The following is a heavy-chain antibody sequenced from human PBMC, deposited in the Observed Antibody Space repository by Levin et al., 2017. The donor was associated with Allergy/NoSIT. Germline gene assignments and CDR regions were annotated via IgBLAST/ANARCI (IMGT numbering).Heavy chain of an antibody. V-gene: IGHV3-9*01. D-gene: IGHD6-19*01. J-gene: IGHJ6*02. Sequence: GGSLRLSCVASGFTFDDYAMHWVRQAPGKGLEWVSIINWNSGTIAYADSVKGRFTVSRDNAKNSLYLQMNSLRAEDTALYYCSRDVYLGQWPPQYTMDVWGQGTTVTVS. CDR2: INWNSGTI. CDR3: SRDVYLGQWPPQYTMDV. CDR1: GFTFDDYA.